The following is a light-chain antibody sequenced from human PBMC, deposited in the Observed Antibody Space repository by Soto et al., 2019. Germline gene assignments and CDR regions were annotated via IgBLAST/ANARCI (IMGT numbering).Light chain of an antibody. V-gene: IGLV2-14*01. CDR2: EVS. CDR3: SSYTSSSSYV. Sequence: QSVLSQPASVSGSPGQSITISCTGTSSDVGGYNYVSWYQQQPGKAPKVMIYEVSSRPSGVSNRFSRSKSGNTASMTISGLQPSNEADDYCSSYTSSSSYVFGTGTKVTV. J-gene: IGLJ1*01. CDR1: SSDVGGYNY.